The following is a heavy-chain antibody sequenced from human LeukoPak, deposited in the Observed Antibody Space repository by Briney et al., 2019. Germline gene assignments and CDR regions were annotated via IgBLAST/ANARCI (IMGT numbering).Heavy chain of an antibody. CDR1: GGSISSYY. V-gene: IGHV4-59*08. Sequence: SETLSLTCTVSGGSISSYYWSWIRQPPGKGLEWIGYIYYSGSTNYNPSLKSRVTISVDTSKNQFSLKLSSVTAADTAVYYCARSHDSNGYYYVGNWFDPWGQGTLVTVSS. CDR2: IYYSGST. J-gene: IGHJ5*02. CDR3: ARSHDSNGYYYVGNWFDP. D-gene: IGHD3-22*01.